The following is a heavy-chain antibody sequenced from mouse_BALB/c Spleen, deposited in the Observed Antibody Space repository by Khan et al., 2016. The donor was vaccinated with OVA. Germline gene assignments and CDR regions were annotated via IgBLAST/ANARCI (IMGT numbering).Heavy chain of an antibody. CDR3: ARDRIDY. V-gene: IGHV1-7*01. J-gene: IGHJ2*01. CDR2: INPSSGYT. CDR1: GYTFSNYW. Sequence: QVQLKESGAELAKPGASVKMSCKASGYTFSNYWINWVKQRPGQGLEWIGYINPSSGYTYYNQTFNDKAKLTTDKSSSTAYMQLSSLTSEVSAVYYCARDRIDYWGQGTTRTVSS.